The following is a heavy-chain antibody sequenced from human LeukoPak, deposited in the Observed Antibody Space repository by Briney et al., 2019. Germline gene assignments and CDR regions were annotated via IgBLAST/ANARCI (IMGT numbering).Heavy chain of an antibody. CDR3: ARGVGTTVVTDYWYFDL. V-gene: IGHV1-3*03. CDR1: GYTFTSYA. D-gene: IGHD4-23*01. J-gene: IGHJ2*01. Sequence: GVSVKVSCKASGYTFTSYAMHWVRQAPGQRLEWMGWINAGNGNTKYSQEFQGRVTITRDTTASTAYMELRSLRSEDMAVYYCARGVGTTVVTDYWYFDLWGRGTLVTASS. CDR2: INAGNGNT.